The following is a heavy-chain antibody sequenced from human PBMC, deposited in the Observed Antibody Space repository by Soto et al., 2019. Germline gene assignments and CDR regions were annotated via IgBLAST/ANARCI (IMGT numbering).Heavy chain of an antibody. D-gene: IGHD1-26*01. CDR3: AHSGPDVIVGATDLRYDYYYYGMDV. J-gene: IGHJ6*02. Sequence: GASVKASCKASGGTFSSYAISWVRQAPGQGLEWMGGIIPIFGTANYAQKFQGRVTITADESTSTAYMELSSLRSEDTAVYCCAHSGPDVIVGATDLRYDYYYYGMDVWGQGTTVTVSS. V-gene: IGHV1-69*13. CDR1: GGTFSSYA. CDR2: IIPIFGTA.